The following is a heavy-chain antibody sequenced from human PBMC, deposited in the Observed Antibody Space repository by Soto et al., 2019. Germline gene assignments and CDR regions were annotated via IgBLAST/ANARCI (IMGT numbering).Heavy chain of an antibody. Sequence: SETLSLTCAVSGGSISSGGYSWSWIRQPPGKGLEWIGYIYHSGSTYYNPSLKSRVTISVDTSKNQFSLKLSSVTAADTAVYYCARVGGFGATTIDYWGQGTLVTVAS. D-gene: IGHD3-10*01. V-gene: IGHV4-30-2*05. CDR3: ARVGGFGATTIDY. CDR1: GGSISSGGYS. J-gene: IGHJ4*02. CDR2: IYHSGST.